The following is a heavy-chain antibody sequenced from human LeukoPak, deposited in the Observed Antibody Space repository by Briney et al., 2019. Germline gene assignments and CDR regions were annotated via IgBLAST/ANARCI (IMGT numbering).Heavy chain of an antibody. D-gene: IGHD4-11*01. Sequence: VASVKVSCKASGYTFTSYDINWVRQATGQGLEWMGWMNPNSGNTGYAQKFQGRVAITMSTSIATAYLELSSLTSDDTAVYYCVRGPSAHSKQTGGLWFDPWGQGTLITVSS. CDR2: MNPNSGNT. V-gene: IGHV1-8*01. CDR3: VRGPSAHSKQTGGLWFDP. CDR1: GYTFTSYD. J-gene: IGHJ5*02.